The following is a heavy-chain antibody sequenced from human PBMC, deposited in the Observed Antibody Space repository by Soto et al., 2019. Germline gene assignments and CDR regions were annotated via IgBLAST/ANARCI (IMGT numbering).Heavy chain of an antibody. CDR3: AGDLRDDPPRYGFDP. CDR2: IIPILGIA. D-gene: IGHD1-1*01. CDR1: GGTFSSYT. V-gene: IGHV1-69*08. J-gene: IGHJ5*02. Sequence: QVQLVQSGAEVKKPGSSVKVSCKASGGTFSSYTISWVRQAPGQGLEWMGRIIPILGIANYAQKFQGRVTMTADKSTRADYMELCSLRSEDTAVYYCAGDLRDDPPRYGFDPWGQGTLVTVSS.